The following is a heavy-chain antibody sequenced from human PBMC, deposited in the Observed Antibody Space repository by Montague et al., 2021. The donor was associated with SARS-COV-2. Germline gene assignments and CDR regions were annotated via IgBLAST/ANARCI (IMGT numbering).Heavy chain of an antibody. V-gene: IGHV4-31*03. CDR1: GGFISSGGYY. CDR2: IYYSGST. Sequence: TLSLTCTVSGGFISSGGYYWSWIRQHPGKGLERIGYIYYSGSTYYNPSLKGRVTISVDTSKNQFSLKLSSVTAADTAVYYCARATRSIVVLNWFDPWGQGTLVTVSS. J-gene: IGHJ5*02. D-gene: IGHD3-22*01. CDR3: ARATRSIVVLNWFDP.